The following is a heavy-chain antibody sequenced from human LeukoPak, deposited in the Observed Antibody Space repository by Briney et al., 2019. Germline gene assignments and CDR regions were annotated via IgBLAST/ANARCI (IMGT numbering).Heavy chain of an antibody. CDR1: GFTFSNYA. D-gene: IGHD3-10*01. CDR3: AKDGSESFWQLYFDY. V-gene: IGHV3-23*01. CDR2: MSGSGDST. Sequence: GGSLRLSCAASGFTFSNYAMSWVRQAPGKGLECVSVMSGSGDSTNYADSVKGRFTISRDNSKNTLYLQMNSLRAEDTAVYFCAKDGSESFWQLYFDYWGQGTLVTVSS. J-gene: IGHJ4*02.